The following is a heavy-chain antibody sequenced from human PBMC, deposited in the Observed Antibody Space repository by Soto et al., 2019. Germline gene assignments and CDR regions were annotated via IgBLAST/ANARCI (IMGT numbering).Heavy chain of an antibody. D-gene: IGHD3-10*01. CDR1: GGAFNGYY. CDR3: ARSGAALVRGSIGGFDY. Sequence: QVHLQQWGAGLLKPSETLSLTCAVNGGAFNGYYWTCIRQSPGKGLQWIGEINHSGTVDYNPSLKTRVTFSIDTSTKQYSLTLTSVTAADTAVYYCARSGAALVRGSIGGFDYWGQGTMVTVSS. V-gene: IGHV4-34*01. J-gene: IGHJ4*02. CDR2: INHSGTV.